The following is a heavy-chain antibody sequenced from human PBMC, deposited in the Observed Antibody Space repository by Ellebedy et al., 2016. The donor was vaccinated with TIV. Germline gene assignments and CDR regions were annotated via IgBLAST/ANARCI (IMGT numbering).Heavy chain of an antibody. CDR2: IYHSGST. V-gene: IGHV4-39*07. J-gene: IGHJ6*02. CDR1: GGSISSSSYY. D-gene: IGHD6-19*01. CDR3: ARSHPVAGNNEDYYYYNMDV. Sequence: MPSETLSLTCTVSGGSISSSSYYWGWIHQPPGKGLEWIGSIYHSGSTNYNPPLKSRVIISLDKSKNQFSLKLSSVTAADTAVYYCARSHPVAGNNEDYYYYNMDVWGQGTTVIVSS.